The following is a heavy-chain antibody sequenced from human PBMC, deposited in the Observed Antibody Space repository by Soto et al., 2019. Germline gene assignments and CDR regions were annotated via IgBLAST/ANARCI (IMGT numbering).Heavy chain of an antibody. J-gene: IGHJ5*02. D-gene: IGHD3-22*01. V-gene: IGHV4-59*01. CDR3: ARGGYYYDSSGARFDP. Sequence: SETLSLTCTVSGGSISSYYWSWIRQPPGKGLEWIGYIYYSGSTNYNPSLKSRVTISVDTSKNQFSLKLSSVTAADTAVYYCARGGYYYDSSGARFDPWGQGTLVTVSS. CDR1: GGSISSYY. CDR2: IYYSGST.